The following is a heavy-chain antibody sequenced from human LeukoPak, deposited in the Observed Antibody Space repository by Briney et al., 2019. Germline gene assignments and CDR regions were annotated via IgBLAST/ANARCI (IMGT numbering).Heavy chain of an antibody. D-gene: IGHD3-22*01. CDR2: ISGSGGST. CDR3: AKDLGYYDSSGLDDAFDI. V-gene: IGHV3-23*01. J-gene: IGHJ3*02. Sequence: GGSLRLSCAASGFTFSSYAMRWVRQAPGKGLEWVSAISGSGGSTYYADSVKGRFTISRDNSKNTLYLQMNSLRAEDTAVYYCAKDLGYYDSSGLDDAFDIWGQGTMVTVSS. CDR1: GFTFSSYA.